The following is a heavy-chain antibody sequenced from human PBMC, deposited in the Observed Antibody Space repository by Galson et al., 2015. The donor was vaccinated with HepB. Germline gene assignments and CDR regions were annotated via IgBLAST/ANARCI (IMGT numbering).Heavy chain of an antibody. J-gene: IGHJ4*02. V-gene: IGHV3-74*01. CDR1: GFTFSSYW. Sequence: SLRLSCAASGFTFSSYWMHWVRQAPGKGLVWVSRINSDGSSTSYADSVKGRFTISRDNAKNTLYLQMNSLRAEDTAVYYCAREPFGVVIILDYWGQGTLVTVSS. CDR3: AREPFGVVIILDY. CDR2: INSDGSST. D-gene: IGHD3-3*01.